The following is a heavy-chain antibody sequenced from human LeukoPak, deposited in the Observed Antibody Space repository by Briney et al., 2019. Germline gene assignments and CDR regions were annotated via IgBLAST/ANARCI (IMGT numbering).Heavy chain of an antibody. V-gene: IGHV1-2*02. D-gene: IGHD5-12*01. J-gene: IGHJ3*02. CDR3: ARFYGTRSGAFDI. CDR1: GCTFTGYY. Sequence: ASVKVSCKASGCTFTGYYMHWVRQAPGQGLEWMGWINPNSGGTNYAQKFQGRVTMTRDTSISTAYMELSRLRSDDTAVYYCARFYGTRSGAFDIWGQGTMVTVSS. CDR2: INPNSGGT.